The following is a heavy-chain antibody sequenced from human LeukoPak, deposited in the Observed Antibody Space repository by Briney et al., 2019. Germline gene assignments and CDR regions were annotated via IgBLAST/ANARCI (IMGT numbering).Heavy chain of an antibody. Sequence: GGSLRLSCAASGFTFSSYGMHWVRQAPGKGLEWVAFIRYDGSNKYYADSVKGRFTISRDNSKNTLYLQMNSLRAEDTAVYYCAKDYWGDYSNYGVFDYWGQGTLVTVSS. J-gene: IGHJ4*02. V-gene: IGHV3-30*02. D-gene: IGHD4-11*01. CDR1: GFTFSSYG. CDR2: IRYDGSNK. CDR3: AKDYWGDYSNYGVFDY.